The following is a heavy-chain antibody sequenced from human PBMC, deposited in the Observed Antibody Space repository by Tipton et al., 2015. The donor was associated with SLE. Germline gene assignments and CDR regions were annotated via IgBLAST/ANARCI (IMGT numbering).Heavy chain of an antibody. CDR3: ASGVTDCFYYMDV. J-gene: IGHJ6*03. CDR1: GYTFTSYA. Sequence: QVQLVQSGAEVKKPGASVKVSCKASGYTFTSYAMHWVRQDPGQRLEWMGWINAGNGNTKYSQKFQGRVTITRDTSASTAYMEQSSLRSEDTAVYYCASGVTDCFYYMDVWGKGTPVTVSS. D-gene: IGHD2-8*01. CDR2: INAGNGNT. V-gene: IGHV1-3*01.